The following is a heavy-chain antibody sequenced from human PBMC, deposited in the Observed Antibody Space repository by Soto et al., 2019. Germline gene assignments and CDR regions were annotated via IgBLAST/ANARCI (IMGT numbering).Heavy chain of an antibody. J-gene: IGHJ5*02. CDR2: IIPIFGTA. CDR3: ARGDTIFGVARGDWFDP. V-gene: IGHV1-69*01. CDR1: GGTFSSYA. Sequence: QVQLVQSVAEVKKPGSSVKVSCKASGGTFSSYAISWVRQAPGQGLEWMGGIIPIFGTANYAQKFQGRVTITADESTSTGYMELSSLRSEDTAVYYCARGDTIFGVARGDWFDPWGQGTLVTVSS. D-gene: IGHD3-3*01.